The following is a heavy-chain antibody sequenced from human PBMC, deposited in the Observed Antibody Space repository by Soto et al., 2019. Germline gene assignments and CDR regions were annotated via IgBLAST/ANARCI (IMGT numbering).Heavy chain of an antibody. CDR1: GYTFPSYG. D-gene: IGHD4-4*01. CDR3: AGDPDSHYNDSHASSYP. CDR2: ISAYNDNT. J-gene: IGHJ5*02. Sequence: ASVKVSCKASGYTFPSYGITWVRQAPGQGLEWMGWISAYNDNTNYAQKLQGRVTISADKFTGTAYMELTGLRSDDTAVYYCAGDPDSHYNDSHASSYPWGQGTLVTVS. V-gene: IGHV1-18*01.